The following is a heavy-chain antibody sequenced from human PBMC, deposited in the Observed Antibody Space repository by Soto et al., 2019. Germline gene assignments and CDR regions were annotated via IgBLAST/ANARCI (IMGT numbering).Heavy chain of an antibody. V-gene: IGHV3-11*06. Sequence: GGSLRLSCAASGFTFSDYDMSWIRQAPGKGLEWVSYISSSSSYTNYADSVKGRFTISRDNAKNSLYLQMNSLRAEDTAVYYWAREIDERYYGSGSDVFDYWGQGTLVTVSS. CDR2: ISSSSSYT. CDR3: AREIDERYYGSGSDVFDY. J-gene: IGHJ4*02. CDR1: GFTFSDYD. D-gene: IGHD3-10*01.